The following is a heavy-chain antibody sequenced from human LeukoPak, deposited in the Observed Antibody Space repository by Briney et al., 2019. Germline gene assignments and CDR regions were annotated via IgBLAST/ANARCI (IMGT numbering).Heavy chain of an antibody. CDR1: GGSISSRSYY. CDR3: AREHMVRGGRPVFDY. CDR2: IYYSEST. J-gene: IGHJ4*02. V-gene: IGHV4-39*07. Sequence: MSSETLSLTCTVSGGSISSRSYYWGWIRRPPGKGLEWIGSIYYSESTYYNPSLRSRVTISVDTSKNQFSLKLSSVTAADTAVYYCAREHMVRGGRPVFDYWGQGTLVTVSS. D-gene: IGHD3-10*01.